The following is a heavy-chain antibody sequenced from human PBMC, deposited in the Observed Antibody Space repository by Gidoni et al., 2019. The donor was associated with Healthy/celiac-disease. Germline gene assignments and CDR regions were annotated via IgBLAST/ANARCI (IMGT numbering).Heavy chain of an antibody. CDR2: ISGSGGST. CDR1: GFTFSSYA. D-gene: IGHD3-22*01. Sequence: EVQLVESGGGLVQPGGSLRLSCAASGFTFSSYAMSWVRQAPGKGLEWVSAISGSGGSTYYADSVKGRFTISRDNSKNTLYLQMNSLRAEDTAVYYCAKGGSEGYYDSSGYYGDFDYWGQGTLVTVSS. J-gene: IGHJ4*02. CDR3: AKGGSEGYYDSSGYYGDFDY. V-gene: IGHV3-23*04.